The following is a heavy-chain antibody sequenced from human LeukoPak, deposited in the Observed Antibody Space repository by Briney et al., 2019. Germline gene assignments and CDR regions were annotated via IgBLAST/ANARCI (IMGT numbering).Heavy chain of an antibody. J-gene: IGHJ4*02. Sequence: PGGSLRLSCAASGFTFSSFWMSWVRQAPGKGLEWVANINEAGSGKYYVDSVKGRFTISRDNAKNSLYLQMNSLRVEDTAIYYCASGRQLGYWGQGTLVTVSS. CDR2: INEAGSGK. D-gene: IGHD6-13*01. CDR3: ASGRQLGY. CDR1: GFTFSSFW. V-gene: IGHV3-7*01.